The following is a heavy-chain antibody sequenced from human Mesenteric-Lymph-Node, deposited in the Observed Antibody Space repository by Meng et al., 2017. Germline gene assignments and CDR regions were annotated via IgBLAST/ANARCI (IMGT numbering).Heavy chain of an antibody. V-gene: IGHV4-39*07. Sequence: LQLRESGPGLVKPSETLSLTCTVSGGSISSSSYYWGWIRQPPGKGLEWIGSIYYSGSTYYNPSLKSRVTISVDTSKNQFSLKLSSVTAADTAVYYCARVAGLWFGELTRDYWGQGTLVTVSS. CDR1: GGSISSSSYY. D-gene: IGHD3-10*01. CDR2: IYYSGST. CDR3: ARVAGLWFGELTRDY. J-gene: IGHJ4*02.